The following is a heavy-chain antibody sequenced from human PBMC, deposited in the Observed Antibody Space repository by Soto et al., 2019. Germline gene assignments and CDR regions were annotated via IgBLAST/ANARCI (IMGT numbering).Heavy chain of an antibody. J-gene: IGHJ4*02. CDR3: ARAAGRQQLVHPLDY. CDR2: IKQDGSEK. D-gene: IGHD6-13*01. CDR1: GFTFSSYW. V-gene: IGHV3-7*03. Sequence: EVQLVESGGGLVQPGGSLRLSCAASGFTFSSYWMSWVRQAPGKGLEWVANIKQDGSEKYYVDSVKGRFTISRDNAKNSLYLQMNSLRAKDTAVYYCARAAGRQQLVHPLDYWGQGTLVTVSS.